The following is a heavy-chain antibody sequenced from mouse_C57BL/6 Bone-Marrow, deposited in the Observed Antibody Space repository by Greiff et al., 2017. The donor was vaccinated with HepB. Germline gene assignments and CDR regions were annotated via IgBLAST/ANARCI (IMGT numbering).Heavy chain of an antibody. D-gene: IGHD1-1*01. CDR2: IYPGSGST. CDR1: GYTFTSYW. Sequence: VQLQQPGAELVKPGASVKMSCKASGYTFTSYWITWVKQRPGQGLEWIGDIYPGSGSTNYNEKFKSKATLTVDTSSSTAYMHLSSLTSEDSAVYYCARGNYGSSYSWFAYWGQGTLVTVSA. V-gene: IGHV1-55*01. J-gene: IGHJ3*01. CDR3: ARGNYGSSYSWFAY.